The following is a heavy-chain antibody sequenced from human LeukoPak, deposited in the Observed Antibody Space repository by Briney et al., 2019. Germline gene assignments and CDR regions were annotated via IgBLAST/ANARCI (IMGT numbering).Heavy chain of an antibody. J-gene: IGHJ5*02. CDR3: ARGYSSGWYNWFDP. CDR2: IYYSGCT. V-gene: IGHV4-59*08. CDR1: GGSISSYY. D-gene: IGHD6-19*01. Sequence: PSETLSLTCTVSGGSISSYYWSWIRQPPGKGLEWIGYIYYSGCTNYNPSLKSRVTISVDTSKNQFSLKLSSVTAADTAVYYCARGYSSGWYNWFDPWGQGTLVTVSS.